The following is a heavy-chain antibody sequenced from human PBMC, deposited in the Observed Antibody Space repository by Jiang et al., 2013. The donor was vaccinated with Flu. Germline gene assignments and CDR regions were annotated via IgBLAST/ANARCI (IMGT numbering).Heavy chain of an antibody. CDR2: FYYGGSS. Sequence: GPGLVTPSETLSLTCSFSGASITTYYWSWIRQSPGKAPEWIGYFYYGGSSNYNPFLKSRVKISLDTSKNQLSLKMDSVTAADTAVYYCVRGMSYYASGGYYAAFDYWGQGTLVT. D-gene: IGHD3-10*01. CDR3: VRGMSYYASGGYYAAFDY. CDR1: GASITTYY. V-gene: IGHV4-59*13. J-gene: IGHJ4*02.